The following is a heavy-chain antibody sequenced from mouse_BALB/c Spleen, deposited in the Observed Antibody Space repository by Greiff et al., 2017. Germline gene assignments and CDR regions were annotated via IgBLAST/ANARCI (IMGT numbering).Heavy chain of an antibody. D-gene: IGHD2-10*02. CDR3: ARQVSHYYAMDY. CDR2: ISSGGSYT. V-gene: IGHV5-9-3*01. CDR1: GFTFSSYA. Sequence: EVKLVESGGGLVKPGGSLKLSCAASGFTFSSYAMSWVRQTPEKRLEWVATISSGGSYTYYPDSVKGRFTISRDNAKNTLYLQMSSLRSEDTAMYYCARQVSHYYAMDYWGQGTSVTVSS. J-gene: IGHJ4*01.